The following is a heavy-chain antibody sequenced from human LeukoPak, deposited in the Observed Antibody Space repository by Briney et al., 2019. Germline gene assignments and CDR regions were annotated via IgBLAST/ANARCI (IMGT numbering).Heavy chain of an antibody. CDR3: ARDLMRVGNPLDY. J-gene: IGHJ4*02. CDR2: IRYDGSNK. V-gene: IGHV3-30*02. D-gene: IGHD4-23*01. CDR1: GFTFSSYG. Sequence: PGGALRLSCAASGFTFSSYGMQWVRQAPGKGLEWVAFIRYDGSNKYYVDSVKGRFSISRDNSKNAVYLQMNSLRAEDTAIYYCARDLMRVGNPLDYWGQGTLVTVSS.